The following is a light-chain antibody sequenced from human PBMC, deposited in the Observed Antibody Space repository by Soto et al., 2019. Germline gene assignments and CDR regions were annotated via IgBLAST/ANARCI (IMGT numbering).Light chain of an antibody. CDR1: QSVSSN. Sequence: IVMTQSPATLSVSPRERATLSCRASQSVSSNLAWYQQKPGQAPRLLIYGASTSTTGIPARFSGSGSGTEFTLTISSLQSEDFAVYYCQHYNNWPSFGQGTKVDIK. V-gene: IGKV3-15*01. J-gene: IGKJ1*01. CDR3: QHYNNWPS. CDR2: GAS.